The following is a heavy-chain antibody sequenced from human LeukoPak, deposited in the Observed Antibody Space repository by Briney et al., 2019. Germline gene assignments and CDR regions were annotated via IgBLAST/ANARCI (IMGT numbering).Heavy chain of an antibody. D-gene: IGHD2-2*02. V-gene: IGHV4-31*03. J-gene: IGHJ5*01. Sequence: PSETLSLTCTVSSGSISSGGYYWSWIRQFPGKGLEWIGYIFYSGSTYYSPSLKSRVTISVDTSKNQFSLKLSSVTAADTAMYYCARFVGGCSSTNCYTDSWGQGTLVTVSS. CDR2: IFYSGST. CDR1: SGSISSGGYY. CDR3: ARFVGGCSSTNCYTDS.